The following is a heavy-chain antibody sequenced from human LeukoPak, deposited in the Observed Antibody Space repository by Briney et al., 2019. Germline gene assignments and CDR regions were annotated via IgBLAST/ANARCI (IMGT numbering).Heavy chain of an antibody. V-gene: IGHV5-51*01. CDR3: ARHGKLSSSRNWFDP. J-gene: IGHJ5*02. Sequence: GESLKISCKASGYSFTSYWIGWVRQMPGKGLEWMGIIYYDDFDVRYSPSFQGQVTISADKSITTAYLQWCSLKASDTAIYYCARHGKLSSSRNWFDPWGQGTLVTVSS. CDR2: IYYDDFDV. CDR1: GYSFTSYW. D-gene: IGHD1-26*01.